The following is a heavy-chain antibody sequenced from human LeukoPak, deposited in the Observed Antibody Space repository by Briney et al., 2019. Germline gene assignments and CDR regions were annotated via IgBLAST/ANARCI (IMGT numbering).Heavy chain of an antibody. D-gene: IGHD1/OR15-1a*01. CDR3: ARMVGQLIEYYFDY. CDR2: IYYTGSS. J-gene: IGHJ4*02. V-gene: IGHV4-59*01. CDR1: GGSISSYY. Sequence: PSETLSLTCTVSGGSISSYYWSWIRQPPGKGLEWIGSIYYTGSSNYNPSLESRVTMSIDTSNNQFSLKLKSVTAADTAVYYCARMVGQLIEYYFDYWGRGTLVTVSS.